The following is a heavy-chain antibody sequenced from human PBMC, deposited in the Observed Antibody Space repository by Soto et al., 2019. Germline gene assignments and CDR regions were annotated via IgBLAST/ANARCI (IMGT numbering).Heavy chain of an antibody. J-gene: IGHJ6*02. CDR1: GFTVSSNY. CDR2: IYSDGST. V-gene: IGHV3-66*01. D-gene: IGHD5-18*01. CDR3: ARDIGYSYGAGYYYYGMDV. Sequence: EVQLVESGGGLVQPGGSLRLSCAASGFTVSSNYMSWVRQAPGKGLEWVSVIYSDGSTYYADSVKGRFTISSDNSKNTLYLQMNSLRAEDTAVYYCARDIGYSYGAGYYYYGMDVWGQGTTVTVSS.